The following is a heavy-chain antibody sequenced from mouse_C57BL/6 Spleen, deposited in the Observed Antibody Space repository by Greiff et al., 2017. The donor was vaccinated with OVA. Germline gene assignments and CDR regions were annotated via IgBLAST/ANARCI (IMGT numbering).Heavy chain of an antibody. D-gene: IGHD1-1*01. CDR2: INPYNGDT. J-gene: IGHJ2*01. Sequence: EVKLEESGPELVKPGDSVKISCKASGYSFTGYFMNWVMQSHGKSLEWIGRINPYNGDTFYNQKFKGKATLTVDKSSSTAHMELRSLTSEDSAVYYCARESVVATSYYFDYWGQGTTLTVSS. CDR1: GYSFTGYF. CDR3: ARESVVATSYYFDY. V-gene: IGHV1-20*01.